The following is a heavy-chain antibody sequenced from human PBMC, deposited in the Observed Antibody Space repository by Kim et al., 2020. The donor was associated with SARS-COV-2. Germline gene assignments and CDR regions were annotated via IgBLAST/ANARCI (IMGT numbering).Heavy chain of an antibody. D-gene: IGHD2-15*01. Sequence: ASVKVSCKASGYTFTSYYMHWVRQAPGQGLEWMGIINPSGGSTSYAQKFQGRVTMTRDTSTSTVYMELSSLRSEDTAVYYCARDLVGCSGGSCYFRMDVWGQGATDTVS. V-gene: IGHV1-46*01. CDR2: INPSGGST. CDR3: ARDLVGCSGGSCYFRMDV. CDR1: GYTFTSYY. J-gene: IGHJ6*02.